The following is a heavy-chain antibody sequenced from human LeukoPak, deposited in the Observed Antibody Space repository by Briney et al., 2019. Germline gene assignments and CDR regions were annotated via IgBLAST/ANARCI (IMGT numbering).Heavy chain of an antibody. V-gene: IGHV4-34*01. CDR2: INHSGST. D-gene: IGHD6-13*01. CDR1: GGSISSYY. J-gene: IGHJ4*02. CDR3: ARGARGI. Sequence: SETLSLTCTVSGGSISSYYWSWIRQPPGKGLEWIGEINHSGSTNYNPSLKSRVTISVDTSKNQFSLKLSSVTAADTAVYYCARGARGIWGQGTLVTVSS.